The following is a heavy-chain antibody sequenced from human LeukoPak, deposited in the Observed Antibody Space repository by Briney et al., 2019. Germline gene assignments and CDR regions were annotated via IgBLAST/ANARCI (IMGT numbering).Heavy chain of an antibody. J-gene: IGHJ4*02. CDR2: INSDGSWT. CDR3: VSFYETY. CDR1: GSYW. V-gene: IGHV3-74*01. Sequence: GGSLRLSCAASGSYWMLWVRQAPGKGLVWVSHINSDGSWTSYADSVKGRFTISKDNVKNTVYLQMNNLRAEDTAVYYCVSFYETYWGRGTLVTVSS. D-gene: IGHD2/OR15-2a*01.